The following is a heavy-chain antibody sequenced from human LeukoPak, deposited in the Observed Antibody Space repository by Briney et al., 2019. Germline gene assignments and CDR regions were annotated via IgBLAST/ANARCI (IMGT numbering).Heavy chain of an antibody. CDR2: ISSSGSTI. CDR1: GFTFSDYY. V-gene: IGHV3-11*01. CDR3: ARVESVTLYYYYGMDV. Sequence: GGSLRLPCAASGFTFSDYYMSWIRQAPGKGLEWVSYISSSGSTIYYADSVKGRFTISRDNAKNSLYLQMNSLRAEDTAVYYCARVESVTLYYYYGMDVWGQGTTVTVSS. J-gene: IGHJ6*02. D-gene: IGHD4-4*01.